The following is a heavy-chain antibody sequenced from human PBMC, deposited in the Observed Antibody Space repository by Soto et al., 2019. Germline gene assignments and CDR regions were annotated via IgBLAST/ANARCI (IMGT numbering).Heavy chain of an antibody. Sequence: SAVKVSCNASGGTFSSYAISLVRHSPGQGLEWMGGIIPIFGTANYAQKFQGRVTITADESTSTAYMELSSLRSEDTAVYYCARCRSLTSYYFDYWGQGTLVPVSS. CDR2: IIPIFGTA. D-gene: IGHD3-16*02. CDR1: GGTFSSYA. J-gene: IGHJ4*02. V-gene: IGHV1-69*13. CDR3: ARCRSLTSYYFDY.